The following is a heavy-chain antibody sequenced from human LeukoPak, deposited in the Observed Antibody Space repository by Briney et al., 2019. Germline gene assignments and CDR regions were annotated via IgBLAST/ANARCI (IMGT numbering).Heavy chain of an antibody. V-gene: IGHV4-30-4*08. CDR1: GGSISSGDYY. Sequence: PSQTLSLTCTVSGGSISSGDYYWSWIRQPPGKGLEWIGYIYYSGSTYYNPSLKSRVTISVDTSKNQFSLKLSSVTAADTAVYYCARVLDGYCGDCYHWGQGTLVTVSS. J-gene: IGHJ5*02. CDR2: IYYSGST. CDR3: ARVLDGYCGDCYH. D-gene: IGHD2-21*01.